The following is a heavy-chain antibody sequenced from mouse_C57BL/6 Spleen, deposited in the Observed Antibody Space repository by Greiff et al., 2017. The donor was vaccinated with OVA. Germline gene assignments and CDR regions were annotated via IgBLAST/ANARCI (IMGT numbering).Heavy chain of an antibody. D-gene: IGHD4-1*01. CDR3: ARLGRSYWYFDV. CDR1: GYTFTSYW. J-gene: IGHJ1*03. Sequence: QVQLQHPGAELVKPGASVKLSCKASGYTFTSYWMQWVKQRPGQGLEWIGEIDPSDSYTNYNQKFKGKATLTVDTSSSTAYMQLSSLTSEDSAVYYCARLGRSYWYFDVWGTGTTVTVSS. V-gene: IGHV1-50*01. CDR2: IDPSDSYT.